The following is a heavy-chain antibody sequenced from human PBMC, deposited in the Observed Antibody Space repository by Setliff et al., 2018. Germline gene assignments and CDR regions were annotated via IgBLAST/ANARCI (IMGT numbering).Heavy chain of an antibody. CDR2: VNPDGGTK. CDR1: GFMFGNYW. V-gene: IGHV3-7*01. Sequence: PGGSLRLSCAASGFMFGNYWMNWVRQAPGKGLEWVANVNPDGGTKLHMDPVKGRFTISRDNAQKSLYLQMNSLRVEDTGVYYCARDRWKVIVNRGDDAFDLWGQGTM. D-gene: IGHD3-22*01. CDR3: ARDRWKVIVNRGDDAFDL. J-gene: IGHJ3*01.